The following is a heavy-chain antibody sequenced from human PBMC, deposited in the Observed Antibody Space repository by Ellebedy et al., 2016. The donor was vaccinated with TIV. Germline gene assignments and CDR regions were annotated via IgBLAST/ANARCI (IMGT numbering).Heavy chain of an antibody. Sequence: GESLKISCVVSGFTFSSYWMSWVRQAPGKGLEWVANLKQDGSEIYYVDSVKGRFTISRDNAKNSLFLQMNSLRAEDTAVYYCARDKLQNAVAGSNFDYWGQGALVTVSS. CDR3: ARDKLQNAVAGSNFDY. V-gene: IGHV3-7*01. CDR1: GFTFSSYW. CDR2: LKQDGSEI. J-gene: IGHJ4*02. D-gene: IGHD6-19*01.